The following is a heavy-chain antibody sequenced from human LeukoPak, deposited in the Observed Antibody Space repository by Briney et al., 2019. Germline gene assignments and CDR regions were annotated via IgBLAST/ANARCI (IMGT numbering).Heavy chain of an antibody. Sequence: ASVKVSCKASGYTFTGYYMHWVRQAPGQGLELMGWINPNSGGTIYAQNFQGRVTMTRDTSISTAYMELISLRSDDTAVYYCARDRLRLGYERTNWFDPWGQGTLVTVSS. CDR3: ARDRLRLGYERTNWFDP. J-gene: IGHJ5*02. CDR2: INPNSGGT. CDR1: GYTFTGYY. D-gene: IGHD2-15*01. V-gene: IGHV1-2*02.